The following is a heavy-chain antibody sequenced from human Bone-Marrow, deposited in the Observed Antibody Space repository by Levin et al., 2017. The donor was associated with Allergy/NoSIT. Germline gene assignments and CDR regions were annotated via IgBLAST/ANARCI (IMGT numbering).Heavy chain of an antibody. J-gene: IGHJ3*02. V-gene: IGHV3-23*01. Sequence: GGSLRLSCTASGFTFSNYAMSWVRQAPGKGLQWVSGISASGANTYYADSVKGRFTISRDTSKKTLYLQMNSLRAEDTALYYCGKDPNGDFVGAFDMWGQGTMVTVSS. CDR3: GKDPNGDFVGAFDM. D-gene: IGHD4-17*01. CDR2: ISASGANT. CDR1: GFTFSNYA.